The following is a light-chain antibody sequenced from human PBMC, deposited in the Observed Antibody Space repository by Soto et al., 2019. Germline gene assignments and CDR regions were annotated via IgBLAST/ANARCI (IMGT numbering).Light chain of an antibody. CDR3: QSYDSSLSGSVV. CDR1: SSNIGAGYD. V-gene: IGLV1-40*01. Sequence: QSVLTQPPSVSGAPGQRVTISCTGSSSNIGAGYDVHWYQQLPGTAPKLLIYGNSNRPSGVPDRFSGSKSGTSASLAITGLQAEDEADYYRQSYDSSLSGSVVFGGGTKLTV. J-gene: IGLJ2*01. CDR2: GNS.